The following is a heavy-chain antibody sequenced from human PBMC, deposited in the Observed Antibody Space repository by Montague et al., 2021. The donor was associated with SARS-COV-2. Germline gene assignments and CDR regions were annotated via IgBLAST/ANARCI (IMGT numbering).Heavy chain of an antibody. V-gene: IGHV4-59*08. D-gene: IGHD3-10*01. CDR3: ARTYYYGSVVWFDP. Sequence: SETLSLTCTVSGGSISSYYWSWIRQPPGKGLERIGNIYYSGGTNYNPYLKSRVTISVDTSKNQFSLKLSSVTAADTAVYYCARTYYYGSVVWFDPWGQGTLVTVSS. CDR2: IYYSGGT. CDR1: GGSISSYY. J-gene: IGHJ5*02.